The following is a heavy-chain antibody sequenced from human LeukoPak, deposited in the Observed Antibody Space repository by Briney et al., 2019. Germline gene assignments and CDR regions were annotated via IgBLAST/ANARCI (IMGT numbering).Heavy chain of an antibody. D-gene: IGHD6-19*01. Sequence: GGSLRLSCAASGFTFDDYAMHWVRQAPGKGLEWVSLISGDGGSTYYADSVKGRFTISRDNSKNSLYLQMNSLRTEDTALYYCAKDISPHHAYSSGSNYFDYWGQGTLVTVSS. CDR2: ISGDGGST. J-gene: IGHJ4*02. CDR3: AKDISPHHAYSSGSNYFDY. CDR1: GFTFDDYA. V-gene: IGHV3-43*02.